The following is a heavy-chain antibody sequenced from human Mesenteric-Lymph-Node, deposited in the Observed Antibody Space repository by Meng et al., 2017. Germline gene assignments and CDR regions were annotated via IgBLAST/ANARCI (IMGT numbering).Heavy chain of an antibody. J-gene: IGHJ4*02. CDR3: ARDRTYSSDGYFDY. CDR2: ISYDGSNK. Sequence: GESLKISCEVSGFPFSRYAMHWVRQAPGKGLGWVAVISYDGSNKYYADSVKGRFTISRDNSKNTLYLQMNSLRAEDTAVYYCARDRTYSSDGYFDYWGQGTLVTVSS. V-gene: IGHV3-30*04. D-gene: IGHD6-19*01. CDR1: GFPFSRYA.